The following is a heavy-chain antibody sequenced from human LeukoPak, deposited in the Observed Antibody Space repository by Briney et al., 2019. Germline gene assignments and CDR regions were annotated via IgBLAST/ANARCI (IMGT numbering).Heavy chain of an antibody. CDR2: IYWDDDK. CDR3: AHSHIVAMIGVEPNWFDP. CDR1: GFSLSTSGVG. D-gene: IGHD5-12*01. Sequence: SGPTLVKPTQTLTLTCTFSGFSLSTSGVGVGWIRQPPGKALEWLALIYWDDDKRYSPSLKSRLTITKDTSKNQVVLTMTNMDPVDTATYYCAHSHIVAMIGVEPNWFDPWGQGTLVTVSS. J-gene: IGHJ5*02. V-gene: IGHV2-5*02.